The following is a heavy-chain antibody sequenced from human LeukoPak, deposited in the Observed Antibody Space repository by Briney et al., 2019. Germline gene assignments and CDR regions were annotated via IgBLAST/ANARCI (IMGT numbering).Heavy chain of an antibody. CDR3: ARDLNYYGSGSYYQPVPLDY. CDR2: ISSSGSTI. J-gene: IGHJ4*02. D-gene: IGHD3-10*01. CDR1: GFTFSLFE. Sequence: GGSLRLSCAASGFTFSLFEMSWVRQAPGKGLEWVSYISSSGSTIYYADSVKGRFTISRDNAKNSLYLQMNSLRAEDTAVYYCARDLNYYGSGSYYQPVPLDYWGQGTLATVSS. V-gene: IGHV3-48*03.